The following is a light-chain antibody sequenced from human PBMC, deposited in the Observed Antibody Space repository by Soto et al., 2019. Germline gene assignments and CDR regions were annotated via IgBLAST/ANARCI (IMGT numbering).Light chain of an antibody. V-gene: IGKV3-11*01. CDR2: GAS. Sequence: ETVLTQSTFALSVPXGERATXSCGASQSVSSTLAWFQQKPGQAPRLLIYGASTRAPGIPDRFSGRGSGTDFTLTISSLEPEDFAVYYCQHRSNWPVWTFGQVTKV. CDR1: QSVSST. J-gene: IGKJ1*01. CDR3: QHRSNWPVWT.